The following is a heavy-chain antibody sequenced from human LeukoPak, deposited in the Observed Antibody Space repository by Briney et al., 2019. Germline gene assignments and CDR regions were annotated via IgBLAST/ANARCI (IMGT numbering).Heavy chain of an antibody. J-gene: IGHJ4*02. D-gene: IGHD3-10*01. V-gene: IGHV3-23*01. CDR2: ISYSGDSL. CDR1: GFTFSSYS. CDR3: AKEIRLGELFIDY. Sequence: GGSLRLSCAASGFTFSSYSMRWVRQAPGKGLEWDSSISYSGDSLYYADSVKGRFPISRDNSDNTLFLQMNSLRDEDTAVYYCAKEIRLGELFIDYWGQGTLVTVSS.